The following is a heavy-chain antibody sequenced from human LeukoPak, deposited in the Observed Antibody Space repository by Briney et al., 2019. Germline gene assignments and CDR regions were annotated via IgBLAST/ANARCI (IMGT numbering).Heavy chain of an antibody. CDR3: ARSFAYDSSGYYPGY. Sequence: GASVKVSCKASGYTFTGYYMHWVRRAPGQGLEWMGWINPNSGGTNYAQKFQGRVTMTRDTSISTAYMELSRLRSDDTAVYYCARSFAYDSSGYYPGYWGQGTLVTVSS. V-gene: IGHV1-2*02. D-gene: IGHD3-22*01. CDR1: GYTFTGYY. CDR2: INPNSGGT. J-gene: IGHJ4*02.